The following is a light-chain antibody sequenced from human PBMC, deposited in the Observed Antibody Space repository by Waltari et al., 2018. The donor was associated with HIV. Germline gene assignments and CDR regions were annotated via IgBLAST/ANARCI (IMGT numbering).Light chain of an antibody. Sequence: QSALTQPRSMSGSPGQSVTIPCTGTSSDVGGSNYVSWYQQHPGKAPKRMIFDVNKRPSGVPDRFSGSKSGNTASLTISGLQAEDEADYYCCSYADNYTWVFGGGTKLTVL. CDR1: SSDVGGSNY. V-gene: IGLV2-11*01. CDR3: CSYADNYTWV. CDR2: DVN. J-gene: IGLJ3*02.